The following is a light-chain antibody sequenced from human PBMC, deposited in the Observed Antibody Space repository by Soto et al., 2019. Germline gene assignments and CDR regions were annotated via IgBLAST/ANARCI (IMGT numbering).Light chain of an antibody. Sequence: EIVLTQFPATLSLSPGERAALSCRASLGVSRFLAWYQQKPGQAPRLLIYDASNRATGIPARFSGSGSGTDFTLAINILEPEDFAVYYCQLRSSWPLTFGGGTKVEIK. CDR1: LGVSRF. CDR2: DAS. CDR3: QLRSSWPLT. V-gene: IGKV3-11*01. J-gene: IGKJ4*01.